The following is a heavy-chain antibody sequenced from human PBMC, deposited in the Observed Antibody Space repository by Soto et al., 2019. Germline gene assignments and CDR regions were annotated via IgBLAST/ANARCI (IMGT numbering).Heavy chain of an antibody. Sequence: QLQLQESGPGLVKPSETLSLTCTVSGGSISSSSYFWGWIRQPPGKGLEWIGSIYYSGSTYYNSSLKSRVTLSVDTSKNQFSLKLSSVTAADTAVYYCARQNIKWLVGDYYYYYGMDVWGQGTTVTVSS. CDR1: GGSISSSSYF. D-gene: IGHD6-19*01. CDR3: ARQNIKWLVGDYYYYYGMDV. CDR2: IYYSGST. V-gene: IGHV4-39*01. J-gene: IGHJ6*02.